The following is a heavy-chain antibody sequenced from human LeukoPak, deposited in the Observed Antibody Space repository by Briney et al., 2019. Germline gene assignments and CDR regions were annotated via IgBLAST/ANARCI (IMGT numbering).Heavy chain of an antibody. CDR1: GGSISSGGYY. D-gene: IGHD3-22*01. CDR2: IYYSGST. CDR3: ARGMYYYDSSGYLAGRYYFDY. V-gene: IGHV4-31*03. Sequence: SETLSLTCTVSGGSISSGGYYWSWIRQHPGKGLEWIGYIYYSGSTYYNPSLKSRVTISVDTSKNQFSLKLSSVTAADTAVYYCARGMYYYDSSGYLAGRYYFDYWGQGTLVTVSS. J-gene: IGHJ4*02.